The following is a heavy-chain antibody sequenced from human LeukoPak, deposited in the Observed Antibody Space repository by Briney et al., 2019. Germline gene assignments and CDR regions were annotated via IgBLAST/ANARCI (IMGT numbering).Heavy chain of an antibody. CDR2: ISYDGSNK. CDR3: ARDRGVGAVDY. Sequence: PGGSLRLSCAASGFTFSSYAMHWVRQAPGKGLEWVAVISYDGSNKYYADSMKGRFTISRDNSKNTLYLQMNSLRAEDTAVYYCARDRGVGAVDYWGQGTLVTVSS. V-gene: IGHV3-30-3*01. D-gene: IGHD1-26*01. CDR1: GFTFSSYA. J-gene: IGHJ4*02.